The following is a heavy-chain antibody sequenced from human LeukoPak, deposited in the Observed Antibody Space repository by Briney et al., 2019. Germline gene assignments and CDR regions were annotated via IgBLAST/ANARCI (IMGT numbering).Heavy chain of an antibody. CDR3: AKRGSGRYFDY. Sequence: RPGGSLRLSCAASQFTFSNYDMSWVRQAPGRGLEWVSVVNSGSSSTSYADSVKGRFTISRDNSESTVYLQMNSLRAEDTAVYYCAKRGSGRYFDYWGQGTLVTVSS. CDR2: VNSGSSST. J-gene: IGHJ4*02. V-gene: IGHV3-23*03. CDR1: QFTFSNYD. D-gene: IGHD3-10*01.